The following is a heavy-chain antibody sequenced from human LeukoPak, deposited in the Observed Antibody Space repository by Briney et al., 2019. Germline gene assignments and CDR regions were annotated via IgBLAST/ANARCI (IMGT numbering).Heavy chain of an antibody. CDR1: GFTFSSYE. D-gene: IGHD6-13*01. Sequence: GGSLRLSCAASGFTFSSYEMNWVRQAPGKGLEWVSYISSSGSNIYYADSVKGRFTISRDNAKNSLYLQMNSLRAEDTAVYYCATDSSSWYSADYWGQGTLVTVSS. V-gene: IGHV3-48*03. CDR3: ATDSSSWYSADY. J-gene: IGHJ4*02. CDR2: ISSSGSNI.